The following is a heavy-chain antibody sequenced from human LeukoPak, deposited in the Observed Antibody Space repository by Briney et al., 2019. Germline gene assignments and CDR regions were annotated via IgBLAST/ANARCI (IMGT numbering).Heavy chain of an antibody. CDR1: GYSFTSFW. CDR2: IYPGDSDT. J-gene: IGHJ4*02. Sequence: GESLKISCKGSGYSFTSFWIGWVRQMPGKGLEWMGIIYPGDSDTRYSPSFQGQVTISADKSISTAYLQWSSLKASDTAMYYCAITTVAGGIEFDYWGQGTLVTVSS. V-gene: IGHV5-51*01. D-gene: IGHD6-19*01. CDR3: AITTVAGGIEFDY.